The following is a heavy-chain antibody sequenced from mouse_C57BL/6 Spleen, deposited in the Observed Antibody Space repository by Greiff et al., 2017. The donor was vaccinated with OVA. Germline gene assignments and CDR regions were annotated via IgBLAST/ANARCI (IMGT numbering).Heavy chain of an antibody. CDR2: IYPRSGNT. V-gene: IGHV1-81*01. D-gene: IGHD2-5*01. CDR1: GYTFTSYG. J-gene: IGHJ4*01. CDR3: ARDSNYVDYYAMDY. Sequence: VKPMESGAELARPGASVKLSCKASGYTFTSYGISWVKQRTGQGLEWIGEIYPRSGNTYYNEKFKGKATLTADKSSSTAYMELRSLTSEDSAVYFCARDSNYVDYYAMDYWGQGTSVTVSS.